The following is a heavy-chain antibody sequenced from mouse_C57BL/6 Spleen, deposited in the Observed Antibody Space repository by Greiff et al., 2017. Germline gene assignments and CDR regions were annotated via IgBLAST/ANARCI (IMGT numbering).Heavy chain of an antibody. CDR1: GFSFNTYA. D-gene: IGHD2-4*01. CDR2: IRSKSNNYAT. J-gene: IGHJ4*01. V-gene: IGHV10-1*01. Sequence: EVQGVESGGGLVQPKGSLKLSCAASGFSFNTYAMNWVRQAPGKGLEWVARIRSKSNNYATYYADSVKDRFTISRDDSESMLYLQMNNLKTEDTAMYYCVRLYYDSVDYWGQGTSVTVSS. CDR3: VRLYYDSVDY.